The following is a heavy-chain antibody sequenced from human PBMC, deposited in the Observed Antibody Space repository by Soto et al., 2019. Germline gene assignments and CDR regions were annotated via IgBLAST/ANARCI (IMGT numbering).Heavy chain of an antibody. CDR3: ARTPQKETINKYYFASGSFGYYYGMDV. Sequence: PGESLKLSCKGSGYSFTSYWIGWVRQMPGKGLEWMGIIYPGDSEIRYSPSFEGQVTISADKSISTAYLQWSSLKASDTAMYYCARTPQKETINKYYFASGSFGYYYGMDVWGRGTTVTVSS. D-gene: IGHD3-10*01. J-gene: IGHJ6*02. CDR1: GYSFTSYW. V-gene: IGHV5-51*01. CDR2: IYPGDSEI.